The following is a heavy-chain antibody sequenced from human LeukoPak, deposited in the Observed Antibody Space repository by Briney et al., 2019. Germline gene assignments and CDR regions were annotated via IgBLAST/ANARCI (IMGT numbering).Heavy chain of an antibody. J-gene: IGHJ6*03. Sequence: SETLSLTCAVCGGSFRGYYWSLIRPPPGKGPEWIGYIYYRWSTKYNPSLKSRVTISVDASKNQFSLKLSSVTAADTAVYYCARTTEGYCSSASCYGFYYYYYMDVWGKGTTVTISS. CDR1: GGSFRGYY. V-gene: IGHV4-59*01. CDR2: IYYRWST. CDR3: ARTTEGYCSSASCYGFYYYYYMDV. D-gene: IGHD2-2*01.